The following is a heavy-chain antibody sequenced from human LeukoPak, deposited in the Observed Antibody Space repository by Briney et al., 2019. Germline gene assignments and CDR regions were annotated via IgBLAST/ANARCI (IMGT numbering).Heavy chain of an antibody. CDR2: ISYDGSNK. J-gene: IGHJ4*02. CDR1: GFTFSSYW. V-gene: IGHV3-30*03. CDR3: ARASMVLYYFDY. D-gene: IGHD2/OR15-2a*01. Sequence: GGSLRLSCAASGFTFSSYWMNWVRQAPGKGLEWVAVISYDGSNKYYADSVKGRFTISRDNSENTLYLQMNSLRAEDTAVYYCARASMVLYYFDYWGQGTLVTVSS.